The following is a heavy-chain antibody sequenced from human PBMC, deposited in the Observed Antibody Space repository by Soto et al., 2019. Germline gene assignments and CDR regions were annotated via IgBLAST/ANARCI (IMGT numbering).Heavy chain of an antibody. CDR1: GFTVSDNY. V-gene: IGHV3-66*01. D-gene: IGHD3-22*01. CDR2: IYRGTT. J-gene: IGHJ4*02. Sequence: EVPLVESGGGLVQPGGSLRLSCAASGFTVSDNYMNWVRQAPGKGLEWVAVIYRGTTYYADSVKGRFTISRDNSKNTLYLQMSSLRPENTAVYYCARAVDRRDYDSTGYSFDSWGQGTLVAVSS. CDR3: ARAVDRRDYDSTGYSFDS.